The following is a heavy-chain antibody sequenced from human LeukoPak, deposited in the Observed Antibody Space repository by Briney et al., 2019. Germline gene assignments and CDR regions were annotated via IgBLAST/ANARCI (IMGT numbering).Heavy chain of an antibody. Sequence: GGSLRLSCAASGFTFSSYWMSWVRQAPGKGLEWVSSISSSSSYIYYADSVKGRFTISRDNAKNSLYLQMNSLRAEDTAVYYCARGPSGITMIWGQGTMVTVSS. J-gene: IGHJ3*02. V-gene: IGHV3-21*01. CDR2: ISSSSSYI. D-gene: IGHD3-10*01. CDR1: GFTFSSYW. CDR3: ARGPSGITMI.